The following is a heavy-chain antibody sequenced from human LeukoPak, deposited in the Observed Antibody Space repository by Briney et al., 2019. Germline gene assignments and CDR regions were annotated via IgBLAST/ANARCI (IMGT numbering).Heavy chain of an antibody. CDR3: ARDLGNTMIVLNAFDT. Sequence: GGSLRLSCAASGFTFADYAMSWVRHTPGEGLEWVSGLNWNVGSTGYADSVKGRFSISRDNAKNFLYLQMNSLRAEDTALYYCARDLGNTMIVLNAFDTWGQGTMVTVSS. D-gene: IGHD3-22*01. CDR1: GFTFADYA. J-gene: IGHJ3*02. CDR2: LNWNVGST. V-gene: IGHV3-20*04.